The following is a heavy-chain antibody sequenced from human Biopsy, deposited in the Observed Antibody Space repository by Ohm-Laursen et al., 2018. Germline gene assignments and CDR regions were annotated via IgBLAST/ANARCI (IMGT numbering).Heavy chain of an antibody. Sequence: SLRLSCAASGFTFSNYAMSWVRQVPGKGLEWVSRFNSDGTDTTYADSVKGRFTISRDNAKNTLYLQMNSLRVEDTAVYYCAKAGRGYIDYWGQGTLVIVSS. V-gene: IGHV3-74*01. D-gene: IGHD5-18*01. CDR1: GFTFSNYA. CDR2: FNSDGTDT. J-gene: IGHJ4*02. CDR3: AKAGRGYIDY.